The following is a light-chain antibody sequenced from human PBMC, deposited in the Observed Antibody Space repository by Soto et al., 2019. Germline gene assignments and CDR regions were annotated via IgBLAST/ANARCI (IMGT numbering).Light chain of an antibody. Sequence: DIVMTQSPDSLAVSLGERATINCKSSQSVFYSSNNKNYLAWYQQKPGQPPKLLIYWASTRGSGVPDRLSGSGSGTDFTLTISSLQAEDVAVYFCQQYYTTPWTFGQGTRVEIK. CDR2: WAS. CDR1: QSVFYSSNNKNY. J-gene: IGKJ1*01. CDR3: QQYYTTPWT. V-gene: IGKV4-1*01.